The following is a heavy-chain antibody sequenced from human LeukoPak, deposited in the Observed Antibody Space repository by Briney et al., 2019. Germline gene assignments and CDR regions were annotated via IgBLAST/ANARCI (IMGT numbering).Heavy chain of an antibody. CDR3: ARASNPWLQLN. V-gene: IGHV3-7*05. J-gene: IGHJ4*02. Sequence: GSLRLSCAASGFTFSNYWMIWVRQAPGKGLEWVANIKEDGGEKRYVDSVKGRFTISRDNAQNSLYLQMNSLRAEDTAVYYCARASNPWLQLNWGQGTLVTVSS. D-gene: IGHD5-24*01. CDR2: IKEDGGEK. CDR1: GFTFSNYW.